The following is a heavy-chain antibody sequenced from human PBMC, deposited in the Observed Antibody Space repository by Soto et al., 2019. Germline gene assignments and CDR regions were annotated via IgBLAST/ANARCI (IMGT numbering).Heavy chain of an antibody. CDR1: GGTFSSYA. CDR2: IIPISGTA. J-gene: IGHJ6*02. CDR3: ARSQGSSTSLEIYYYYYYGMDV. Sequence: QVQLVQSGAEVQKPGSSVKVSCKASGGTFSSYAISWVRQAPGQGLEWMGGIIPISGTANYAQKFQGRVTITADETPSTAYKELSSLRPEDTAVYYCARSQGSSTSLEIYYYYYYGMDVWGQGTTVTVSS. V-gene: IGHV1-69*01. D-gene: IGHD2-2*01.